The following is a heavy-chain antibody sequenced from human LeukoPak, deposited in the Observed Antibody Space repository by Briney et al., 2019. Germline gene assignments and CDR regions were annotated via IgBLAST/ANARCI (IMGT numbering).Heavy chain of an antibody. V-gene: IGHV4-31*03. CDR2: IYYSGST. CDR1: GGSISSGGYY. CDR3: ARDLMGYFDY. Sequence: YPSETLSLTCTVSGGSISSGGYYWSWIRQHPGKGLEWIGYIYYSGSTYYNPSLKSRVTISVDTSKNQFSLKLSSVTAADTAVYYCARDLMGYFDYWGQGTLVTVSS. J-gene: IGHJ4*02.